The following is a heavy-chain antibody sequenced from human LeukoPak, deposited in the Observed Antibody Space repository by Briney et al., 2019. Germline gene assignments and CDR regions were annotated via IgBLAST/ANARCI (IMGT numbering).Heavy chain of an antibody. CDR3: VKVLTFGGVLDY. CDR1: GFTFDDYA. CDR2: ISGDGGST. V-gene: IGHV3-43*02. J-gene: IGHJ4*02. Sequence: TGGSLRLSCAASGFTFDDYAMHWVRQAPGKGLELVSLISGDGGSTYYADSVKRRFNISRDNSKNTLYLQMNSLRAEDTAVYYCVKVLTFGGVLDYWGQGTLVTVST. D-gene: IGHD3-16*01.